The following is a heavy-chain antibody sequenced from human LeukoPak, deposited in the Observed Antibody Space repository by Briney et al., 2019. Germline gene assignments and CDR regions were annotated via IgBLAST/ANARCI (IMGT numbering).Heavy chain of an antibody. Sequence: EASVKVSCKASGYTFTSHDINWVRQATGQGLEWMGWMSPNSGDTGYAQKFQGRVTMTSDSSISTAYMELSSLRSEDTAIYYCVRTPPNWGFDYWGQGTLVIVSS. CDR3: VRTPPNWGFDY. D-gene: IGHD7-27*01. CDR1: GYTFTSHD. CDR2: MSPNSGDT. J-gene: IGHJ4*02. V-gene: IGHV1-8*01.